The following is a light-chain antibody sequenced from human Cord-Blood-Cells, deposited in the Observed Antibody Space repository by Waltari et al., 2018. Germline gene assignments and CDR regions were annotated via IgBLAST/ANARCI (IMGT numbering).Light chain of an antibody. J-gene: IGLJ3*02. V-gene: IGLV3-1*01. Sequence: SYELTQPPSVSVSPGQTASITCSGDKMGDKYAGWYQQKQGQSPVLVIYQDSKRPSGIPGQFDGSKSANTATLTVSGTQAMDEAEDYFQGWDSSTWVFGGGTKLTVL. CDR3: QGWDSSTWV. CDR2: QDS. CDR1: KMGDKY.